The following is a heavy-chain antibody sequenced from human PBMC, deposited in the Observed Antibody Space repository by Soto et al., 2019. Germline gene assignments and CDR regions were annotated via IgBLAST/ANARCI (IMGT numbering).Heavy chain of an antibody. Sequence: SETLSLTCNVSGASIYTYYWNWIRQSPGKGLEWIGYISDGGSTNYNPSLESRVTISLDTSKKQVSLKLSSVSAADTAVYYCARGPGASGTYHYYFDYWGPGTLVTVSS. CDR1: GASIYTYY. D-gene: IGHD3-10*01. J-gene: IGHJ4*02. CDR2: ISDGGST. V-gene: IGHV4-59*01. CDR3: ARGPGASGTYHYYFDY.